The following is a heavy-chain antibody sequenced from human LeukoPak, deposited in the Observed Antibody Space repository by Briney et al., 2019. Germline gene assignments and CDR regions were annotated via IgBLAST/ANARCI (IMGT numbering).Heavy chain of an antibody. CDR2: IKQDGSEK. CDR3: ARGGTYYDFWSGPPYYYYYYYGMDV. J-gene: IGHJ6*02. V-gene: IGHV3-7*01. D-gene: IGHD3-3*01. CDR1: GFTFSSYW. Sequence: GSLRLSCAASGFTFSSYWMSWGRPAPGKGLEWVANIKQDGSEKYYVDSVKGRFTISRDNAKNSLYLQMNSLRAEDTAVYYCARGGTYYDFWSGPPYYYYYYYGMDVWGQGTTVTVSS.